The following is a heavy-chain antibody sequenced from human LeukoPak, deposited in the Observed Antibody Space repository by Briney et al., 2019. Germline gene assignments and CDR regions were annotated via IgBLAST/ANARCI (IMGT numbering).Heavy chain of an antibody. Sequence: ASVKVSCKASGYTFTGYYMHWVRQAPGQGLEWMGRINPNSGGTNYAQKFQGRVTMTRDTSISTAYMELSRLRSDGTAVYYCARDSEAPRYFDWLTPRGYYYMDVWGKGTTVTVSS. J-gene: IGHJ6*03. CDR2: INPNSGGT. CDR1: GYTFTGYY. V-gene: IGHV1-2*06. CDR3: ARDSEAPRYFDWLTPRGYYYMDV. D-gene: IGHD3-9*01.